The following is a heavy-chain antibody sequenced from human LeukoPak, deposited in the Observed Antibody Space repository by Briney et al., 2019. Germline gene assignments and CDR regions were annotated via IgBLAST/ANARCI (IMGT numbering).Heavy chain of an antibody. CDR2: INPNSGGT. CDR3: ARGGRYCSGGSCYQDY. J-gene: IGHJ4*02. V-gene: IGHV1-2*02. CDR1: GYTFTGCY. Sequence: ASVKVSCKASGYTFTGCYMHWVRQAPGQGLEWMGWINPNSGGTNYAQKFQGRVTMTRDTSISTAYMELSRLRSDDTAVYYCARGGRYCSGGSCYQDYWGQGTLVTVSS. D-gene: IGHD2-15*01.